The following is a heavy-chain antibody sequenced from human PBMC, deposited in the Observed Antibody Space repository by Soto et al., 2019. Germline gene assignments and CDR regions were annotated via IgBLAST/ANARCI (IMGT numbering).Heavy chain of an antibody. CDR3: ARDKGDGSGSYYGY. CDR1: GYTFSSYG. Sequence: QVQLVQSGAEVKKPGASVKVSWKASGYTFSSYGISWVRQAPGQGLEWMGWISAYNGNTNYAQKLQGRVTMTTDTSTSTAYMDLRSLRSDDTAIYYCARDKGDGSGSYYGYWGQGTLVTVSS. V-gene: IGHV1-18*01. D-gene: IGHD3-10*01. J-gene: IGHJ4*02. CDR2: ISAYNGNT.